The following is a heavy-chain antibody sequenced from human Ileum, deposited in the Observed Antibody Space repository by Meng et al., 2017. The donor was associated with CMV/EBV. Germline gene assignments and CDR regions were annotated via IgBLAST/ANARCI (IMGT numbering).Heavy chain of an antibody. D-gene: IGHD2-2*01. CDR2: INPNSGGT. CDR3: ARCQLLLGTRFDP. J-gene: IGHJ5*02. CDR1: GYTFTGYY. V-gene: IGHV1-2*02. Sequence: ASVKVSCKASGYTFTGYYMHWVRQAPGQGLEWMGWINPNSGGTNYAQKFQGRVTMTRDTSISTAYIELSRLRSDDTAVYYCARCQLLLGTRFDPWGQGTLVTVSS.